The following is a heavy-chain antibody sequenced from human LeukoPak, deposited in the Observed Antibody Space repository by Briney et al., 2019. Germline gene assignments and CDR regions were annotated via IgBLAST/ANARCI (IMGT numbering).Heavy chain of an antibody. Sequence: SQTLSLTCTVSGVSISSGDYYWSWIGQPPGKGLEWIGYIYYSGSTYYNSSLKSRVTISVDTSKNQFSLKLSSVTAADTAVYYCARDFPTPPYYYYYYMDVWGKGTTVTVSS. V-gene: IGHV4-30-4*08. CDR1: GVSISSGDYY. CDR2: IYYSGST. CDR3: ARDFPTPPYYYYYYMDV. D-gene: IGHD3-3*01. J-gene: IGHJ6*03.